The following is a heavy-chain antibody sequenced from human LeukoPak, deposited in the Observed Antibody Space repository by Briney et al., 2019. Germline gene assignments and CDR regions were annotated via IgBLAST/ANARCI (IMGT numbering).Heavy chain of an antibody. Sequence: GKSLRLSCAGSGFTFSTYGMHWVRQAPGKGLEWVAVIWHDGSKKYYADSVKGRFTISRDNSKNMMYLEMNSLRVEDTAVYYCATGRGYSYGYFDYWGQGTLVTVSS. D-gene: IGHD5-18*01. V-gene: IGHV3-33*01. J-gene: IGHJ4*02. CDR3: ATGRGYSYGYFDY. CDR1: GFTFSTYG. CDR2: IWHDGSKK.